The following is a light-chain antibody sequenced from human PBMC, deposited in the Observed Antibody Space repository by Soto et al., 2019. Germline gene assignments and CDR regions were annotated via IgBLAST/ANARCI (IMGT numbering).Light chain of an antibody. Sequence: EIVMTQSPVTLSVSPGDRATLSCRASQSVNSNLAWYQQKPGQTPKLLIYVASTRATGIPARFSGSGSGTEFTLNISSLQSEDFAVYYCQPYNVWPLTFGGGTKVEFK. CDR3: QPYNVWPLT. CDR1: QSVNSN. J-gene: IGKJ4*01. CDR2: VAS. V-gene: IGKV3-15*01.